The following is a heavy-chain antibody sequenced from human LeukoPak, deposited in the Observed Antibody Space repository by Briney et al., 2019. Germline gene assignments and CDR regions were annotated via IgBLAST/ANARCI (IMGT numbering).Heavy chain of an antibody. V-gene: IGHV4-61*02. CDR3: ARTSSGVTMI. CDR2: IYTSGST. Sequence: SQTLSLTCSVSGDSISSGSYYWSWIRQPAGKGLEWIGRIYTSGSTNYNPSLKSRVTISLDTSKDQFSLRLSSVTAADTAVYYCARTSSGVTMIWGQGTLVTVSS. D-gene: IGHD3-22*01. J-gene: IGHJ4*02. CDR1: GDSISSGSYY.